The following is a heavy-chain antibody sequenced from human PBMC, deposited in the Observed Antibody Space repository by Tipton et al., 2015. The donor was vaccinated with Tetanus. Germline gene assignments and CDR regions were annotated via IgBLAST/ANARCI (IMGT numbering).Heavy chain of an antibody. CDR1: GGSFSGYY. J-gene: IGHJ4*02. CDR3: ARDRNSSSWLDY. V-gene: IGHV4-34*01. Sequence: TLSLTCAVYGGSFSGYYWSWIRQPPGKGLEWIGEINHSGSTNYNPSFKSRVTISVDTSKNQFSLKLSSVTAADTAVYYCARDRNSSSWLDYWGQGTLVTVSS. CDR2: INHSGST. D-gene: IGHD6-13*01.